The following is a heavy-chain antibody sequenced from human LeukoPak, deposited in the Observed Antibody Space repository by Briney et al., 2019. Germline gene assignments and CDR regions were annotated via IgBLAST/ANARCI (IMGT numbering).Heavy chain of an antibody. CDR3: ARGGANCSGGRCPLNWFDP. J-gene: IGHJ5*02. CDR1: GYTFTIYG. D-gene: IGHD2-15*01. V-gene: IGHV1-18*01. CDR2: ISAYNGNT. Sequence: ASVKASCKASGYTFTIYGITWVRQAPGQGLEWMGWISAYNGNTNYAQKLQGRVTMTIDKTTSTAYMELRSLRSDDTAVYYCARGGANCSGGRCPLNWFDPWGQGTPVTVSS.